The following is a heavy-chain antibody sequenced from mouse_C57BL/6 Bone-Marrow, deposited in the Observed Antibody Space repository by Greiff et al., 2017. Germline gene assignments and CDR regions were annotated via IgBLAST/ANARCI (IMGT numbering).Heavy chain of an antibody. CDR3: ARRSTGVGGYLMDD. V-gene: IGHV1-26*01. J-gene: IGHJ4*01. CDR1: GYTFTDYY. Sequence: VQLQQSGPELVKPGASVKISCKASGYTFTDYYMNWVKQSHGKSLEWIGDINPNNGGTSYNQKFKGKATLTVDKSSSTAYMELRSLTSEDSAVYYCARRSTGVGGYLMDDWGQGTSVTVS. D-gene: IGHD1-1*01. CDR2: INPNNGGT.